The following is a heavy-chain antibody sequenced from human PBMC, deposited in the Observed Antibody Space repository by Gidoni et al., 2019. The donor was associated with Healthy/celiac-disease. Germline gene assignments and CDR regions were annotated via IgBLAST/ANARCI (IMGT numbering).Heavy chain of an antibody. Sequence: EVQLVESGGGLVQPGRSLRLSCAASGFTFDDYAMHWVRQAPGKGLDWVSGISWNSGSIGYADSVKGRFTISRDNAKNSLYLQMNSLRAEDTALYYCAKDKGPAAMNDYYYMDVWGKGTTVTVSS. CDR2: ISWNSGSI. D-gene: IGHD2-2*01. V-gene: IGHV3-9*01. J-gene: IGHJ6*03. CDR3: AKDKGPAAMNDYYYMDV. CDR1: GFTFDDYA.